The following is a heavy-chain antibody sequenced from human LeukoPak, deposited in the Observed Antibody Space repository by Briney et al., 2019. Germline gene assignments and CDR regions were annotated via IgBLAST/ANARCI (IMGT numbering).Heavy chain of an antibody. CDR3: AKDKLWDYSNYDPSGAFDY. CDR2: ISGSGGST. D-gene: IGHD4-11*01. Sequence: RAGGSLRLSCAASGFTFSSYAVSWVRQAPGKGLEWVSAISGSGGSTYYADSVKGRFTISRDNSKNTLYLQMNSLRAEDTAVYYCAKDKLWDYSNYDPSGAFDYWGQGTLVTVSS. CDR1: GFTFSSYA. J-gene: IGHJ4*02. V-gene: IGHV3-23*01.